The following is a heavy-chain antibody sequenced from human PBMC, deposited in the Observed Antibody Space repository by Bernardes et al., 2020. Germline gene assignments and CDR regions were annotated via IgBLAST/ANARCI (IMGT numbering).Heavy chain of an antibody. V-gene: IGHV3-21*01. J-gene: IGHJ6*03. CDR3: ARVDGYYYYYYYYMDV. Sequence: GSVRLSCAASGFTFSNYSMHWVRQAPGKGLEWVSSISSSSSYIYYADSVKGRFTISRDNAKNSLYLQMNSLRAEDTAVYYCARVDGYYYYYYYYMDVWGKGTTVTVSS. D-gene: IGHD3-22*01. CDR2: ISSSSSYI. CDR1: GFTFSNYS.